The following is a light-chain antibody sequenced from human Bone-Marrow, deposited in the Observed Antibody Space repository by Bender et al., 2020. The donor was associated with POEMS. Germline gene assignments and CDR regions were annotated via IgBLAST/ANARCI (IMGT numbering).Light chain of an antibody. CDR1: SSDVGSYNV. J-gene: IGLJ1*01. CDR3: SSSTGSGSFV. V-gene: IGLV2-23*02. Sequence: QSALTQPASVSGSPGQSITISCTGTSSDVGSYNVVSWYQQHPGKAPKVMIYEVNKRPSGVPDRFSGSESGNTASLTVSGLQAEDEADYYCSSSTGSGSFVFGSGTKVTVL. CDR2: EVN.